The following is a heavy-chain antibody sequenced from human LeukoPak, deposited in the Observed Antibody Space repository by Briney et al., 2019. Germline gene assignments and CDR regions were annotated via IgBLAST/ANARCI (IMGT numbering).Heavy chain of an antibody. J-gene: IGHJ4*02. Sequence: SETLSLTCTVSGASISGYYWSWIRQPPGKGLEWIGSIHFGGSTNYNPSLRSRVTISVDTSKNQLSLKLSSVTAADTAVYYCARDLGGIYFDYWGQGTLVTVPS. CDR2: IHFGGST. D-gene: IGHD1-26*01. V-gene: IGHV4-59*01. CDR3: ARDLGGIYFDY. CDR1: GASISGYY.